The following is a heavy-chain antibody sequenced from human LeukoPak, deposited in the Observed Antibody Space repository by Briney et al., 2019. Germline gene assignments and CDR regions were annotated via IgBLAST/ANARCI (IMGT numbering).Heavy chain of an antibody. V-gene: IGHV1-69*05. D-gene: IGHD3-22*01. CDR2: VIAIFGRV. Sequence: ASVKVSCKASGGSFSTSGFSWVRQAPGQGLEWMGGVIAIFGRVKYGQKFQGRATITTDESTSTAYMELSSLTSEDTGVYYCARGELGDSSGFSFFDYWGQGTLVTVSS. CDR3: ARGELGDSSGFSFFDY. CDR1: GGSFSTSG. J-gene: IGHJ4*02.